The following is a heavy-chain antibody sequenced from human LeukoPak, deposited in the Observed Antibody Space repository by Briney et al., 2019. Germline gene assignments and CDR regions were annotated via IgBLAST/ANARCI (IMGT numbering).Heavy chain of an antibody. D-gene: IGHD5-24*01. J-gene: IGHJ4*02. Sequence: GGSPRLSCAASGFTFSSYSVNWVRQAPGKGLEWVSSISSSSSYIYYADSVKGRFTISRDNAKNSLYLQMNSLRAEGTAVYYCARDRIEMATAYDYWGQGTLVTVSS. CDR3: ARDRIEMATAYDY. CDR2: ISSSSSYI. V-gene: IGHV3-21*01. CDR1: GFTFSSYS.